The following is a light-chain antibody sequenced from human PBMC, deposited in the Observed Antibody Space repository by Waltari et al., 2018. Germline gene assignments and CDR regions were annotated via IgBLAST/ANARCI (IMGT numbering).Light chain of an antibody. Sequence: SSELTQDPAVSVALGQTVRITCQGDSLRSYYASWYQQKPGQAPVLVIYGKNNRPSGIPDRFSGSSSGNTASLTITGAQAEDEADYYCNSRDSSGNHLRVVF. J-gene: IGLJ2*01. CDR3: NSRDSSGNHLRVV. CDR1: SLRSYY. CDR2: GKN. V-gene: IGLV3-19*01.